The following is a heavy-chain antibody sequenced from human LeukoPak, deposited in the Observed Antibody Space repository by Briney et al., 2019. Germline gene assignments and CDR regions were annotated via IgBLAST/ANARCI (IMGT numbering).Heavy chain of an antibody. CDR3: ARSYYYDYRQIDY. Sequence: SETLSLTCTGSGDSISTSSYYWGWIRQPPGKGLEWLGSIYYSGSTYYNPSLKSRVTTSVDTSKNQFSLNLYSVTAADTAVFYCARSYYYDYRQIDYWGQGTLVTVSS. CDR2: IYYSGST. J-gene: IGHJ4*02. D-gene: IGHD3-22*01. CDR1: GDSISTSSYY. V-gene: IGHV4-39*01.